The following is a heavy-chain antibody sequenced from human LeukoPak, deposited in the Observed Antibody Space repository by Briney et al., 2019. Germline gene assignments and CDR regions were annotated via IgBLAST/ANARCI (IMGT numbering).Heavy chain of an antibody. Sequence: LAGGSLRLSCAASGSTFDDYGMGWVRHPPGKGLEWVSGINWSGASTGYVDSVKGRFTISRDNTKNSLYLQMNSLRAGDTALYYCATSSHSGWQAGVDYWGQGTLVTVSS. CDR2: INWSGAST. D-gene: IGHD6-19*01. CDR1: GSTFDDYG. V-gene: IGHV3-20*04. J-gene: IGHJ4*02. CDR3: ATSSHSGWQAGVDY.